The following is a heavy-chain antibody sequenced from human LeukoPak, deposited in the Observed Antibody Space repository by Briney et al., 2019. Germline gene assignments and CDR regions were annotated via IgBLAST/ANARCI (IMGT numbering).Heavy chain of an antibody. CDR1: GGSISSYY. V-gene: IGHV4-59*01. Sequence: SETLSLTCTVSGGSISSYYWSWIRQPPGKGLEWIGYIYYSGSTNYNPSLKSRVTISVDTSKNQFSLKLSSVTAADTAVYYCARGLVGMDVWGQGTTVTVSS. J-gene: IGHJ6*02. CDR3: ARGLVGMDV. D-gene: IGHD2-15*01. CDR2: IYYSGST.